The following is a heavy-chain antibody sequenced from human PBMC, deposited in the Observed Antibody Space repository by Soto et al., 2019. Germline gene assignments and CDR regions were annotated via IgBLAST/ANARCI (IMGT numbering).Heavy chain of an antibody. CDR2: INHSGST. Sequence: QVHLQQWGAGLLKSSETLSLTCAVYGGSFRDYYWSWVCQPPGKGLEWIGQINHSGSTNYNPSLKSRVTISVDTSKNQFSLKLSSVTAADTAVYYCARTSRFDSWGQGTLVTVSS. CDR1: GGSFRDYY. V-gene: IGHV4-34*01. D-gene: IGHD6-6*01. J-gene: IGHJ4*02. CDR3: ARTSRFDS.